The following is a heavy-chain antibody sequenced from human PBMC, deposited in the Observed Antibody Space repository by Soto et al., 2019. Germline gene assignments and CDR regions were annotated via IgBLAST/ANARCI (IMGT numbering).Heavy chain of an antibody. Sequence: QVQLVASVGGVVQPGRSLRLSCAASGFTFSSYGMHWFRQAPGKGLEWVAVIWDDGSNKYYADSVKGRFTISRDNSKNTLYLQMNSLRAEDTAVYYCARDKNGAAAGVWGQGTTVTVSS. CDR1: GFTFSSYG. CDR2: IWDDGSNK. CDR3: ARDKNGAAAGV. J-gene: IGHJ6*02. V-gene: IGHV3-33*01. D-gene: IGHD6-13*01.